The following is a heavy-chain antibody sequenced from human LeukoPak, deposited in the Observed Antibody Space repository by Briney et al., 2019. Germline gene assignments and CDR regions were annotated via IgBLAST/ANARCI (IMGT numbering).Heavy chain of an antibody. V-gene: IGHV4-4*07. CDR2: IYSTGIT. CDR1: GGSIRSYY. CDR3: ARAPSNSWYFFDY. Sequence: SETLSLTCTVSGGSIRSYYWSWIRQPAEKGLEWIGRIYSTGITNYNPSLKSRVTMSVDTSKNQFSLKLSSVTAADTAVYYCARAPSNSWYFFDYWGQGTLVSVSS. D-gene: IGHD2/OR15-2a*01. J-gene: IGHJ4*02.